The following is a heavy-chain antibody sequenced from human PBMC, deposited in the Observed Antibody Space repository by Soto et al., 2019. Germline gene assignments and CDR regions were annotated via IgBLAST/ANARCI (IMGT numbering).Heavy chain of an antibody. CDR3: ARAPRKLGYCSGGSCYPLDWFNP. CDR2: IYYSGST. V-gene: IGHV4-31*03. D-gene: IGHD2-15*01. J-gene: IGHJ5*02. CDR1: GGSISSGGYY. Sequence: QVQLQESGPGLVKPSQTLSLTCTVSGGSISSGGYYWSWIRQHPGKGLEWIGYIYYSGSTYYNPSLKSRVTISVDTSKNQFSLKLSSVTAADTAVYYCARAPRKLGYCSGGSCYPLDWFNPWGQGTLVTVSS.